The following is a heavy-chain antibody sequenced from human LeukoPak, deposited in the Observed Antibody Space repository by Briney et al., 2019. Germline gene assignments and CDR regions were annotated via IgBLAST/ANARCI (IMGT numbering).Heavy chain of an antibody. CDR2: INHSGST. Sequence: KPSETLSLTCAVYGGSFSGYYWSWIRQPPGKGLEWIGEINHSGSTNYNPSLKSRVTISVDTSKNQFSLKLSSVTAADTAVYYCARGPYLGGQGTLVTVSS. V-gene: IGHV4-34*01. J-gene: IGHJ4*02. CDR1: GGSFSGYY. CDR3: ARGPYL. D-gene: IGHD3-3*02.